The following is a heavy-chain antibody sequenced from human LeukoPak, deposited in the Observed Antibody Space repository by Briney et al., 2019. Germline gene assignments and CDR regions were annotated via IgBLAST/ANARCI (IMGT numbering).Heavy chain of an antibody. V-gene: IGHV1-46*01. CDR2: INPSGGDT. CDR1: GYTFTSYY. CDR3: ARVWVGQLWSNIDY. D-gene: IGHD5-18*01. J-gene: IGHJ4*02. Sequence: ASVKVSCKASGYTFTSYYMHWVRQAPGQGLEWVGIINPSGGDTNYAQKFQGRVTMTRDTSTGTVYMELSSLRSEDTAVYYCARVWVGQLWSNIDYWAREPWSPSPQ.